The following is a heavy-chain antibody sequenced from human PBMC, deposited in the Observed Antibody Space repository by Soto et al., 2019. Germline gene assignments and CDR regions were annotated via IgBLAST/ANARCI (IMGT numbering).Heavy chain of an antibody. Sequence: QEQLVETGGGVVQPGRSLRRSCAASGFTFGSYGIHWVRQAPGKGLEWVAAISFDGGNQYYADSVKGRFSISRDDYKKTVSLQMNSLRAEDTALYHCAKDLVGGNWPSYYYGMDVWGLGTTVTVSS. CDR2: ISFDGGNQ. CDR3: AKDLVGGNWPSYYYGMDV. J-gene: IGHJ6*01. CDR1: GFTFGSYG. V-gene: IGHV3-30*18. D-gene: IGHD1-20*01.